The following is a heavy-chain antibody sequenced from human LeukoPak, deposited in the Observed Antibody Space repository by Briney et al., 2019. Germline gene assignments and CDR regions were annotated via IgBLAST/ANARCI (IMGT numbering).Heavy chain of an antibody. CDR2: ISAYNGNT. D-gene: IGHD3-10*01. CDR3: ARDQWFGELVNYYYYYMDV. V-gene: IGHV1-18*01. CDR1: DYTFTSYG. J-gene: IGHJ6*03. Sequence: ASVKVSCKASDYTFTSYGISWVRQAPGQGLEWMGWISAYNGNTNYAQKLQGRVTMTTDTSTSTAYMELRSLRSDDTAVYYCARDQWFGELVNYYYYYMDVWGKGTTVTVSS.